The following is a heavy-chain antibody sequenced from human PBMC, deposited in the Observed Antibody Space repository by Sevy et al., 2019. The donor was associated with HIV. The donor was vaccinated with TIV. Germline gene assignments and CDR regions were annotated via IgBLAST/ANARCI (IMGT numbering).Heavy chain of an antibody. J-gene: IGHJ3*02. V-gene: IGHV3-48*02. D-gene: IGHD3-3*01. Sequence: GGSLRLSYAASGFTFSSYSMNWVRQAPGKGLEWVSYISSSSSTIYYADSVKGRFTISRDNAKNSLYLQMNSLRDEDTAVYYCARDRVLRFLEWLLGDAFDIWGQGTMVTVSS. CDR1: GFTFSSYS. CDR3: ARDRVLRFLEWLLGDAFDI. CDR2: ISSSSSTI.